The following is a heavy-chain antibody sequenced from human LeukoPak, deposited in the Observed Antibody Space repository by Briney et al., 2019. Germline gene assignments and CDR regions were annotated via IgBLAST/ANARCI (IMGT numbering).Heavy chain of an antibody. CDR3: AKARHGTRIHFDY. J-gene: IGHJ4*02. CDR1: GFTFSSYA. D-gene: IGHD1-1*01. Sequence: PGGSLRLSCAASGFTFSSYAMSWVRQAPGKGLEWVSAISGSGGSTYYADSVKGRFTISRDNSKNTLYLQMNSLRAEDTAVYYXAKARHGTRIHFDYWGQGTLVTVSS. V-gene: IGHV3-23*01. CDR2: ISGSGGST.